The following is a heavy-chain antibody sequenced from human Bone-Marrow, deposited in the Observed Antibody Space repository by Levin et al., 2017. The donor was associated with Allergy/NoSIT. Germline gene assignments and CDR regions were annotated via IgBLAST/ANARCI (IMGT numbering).Heavy chain of an antibody. V-gene: IGHV7-4-1*01. CDR1: GYTFTSYA. J-gene: IGHJ5*02. D-gene: IGHD2-2*01. CDR3: ARAGYCSSTSCYGWFDP. CDR2: INTNTGNP. Sequence: ASVKVSCKASGYTFTSYAMNWVRQAPGQGLEWMGWINTNTGNPTYAQGFTGRFVFSLDTSVSTAYLQICSLKAEDTAVYYCARAGYCSSTSCYGWFDPWGQGTLVTVSS.